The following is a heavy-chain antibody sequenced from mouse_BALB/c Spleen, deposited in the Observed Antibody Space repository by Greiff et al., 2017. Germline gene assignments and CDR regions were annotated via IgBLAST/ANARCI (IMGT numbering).Heavy chain of an antibody. Sequence: EVQLVESGPGLVKPSQSLSLTCTVTGYSITSDYAWNWIRQFPGNKLEWMGYISYSGSTSYNPSLKSRISITRDTSKNQFFLQLNSVTTEDTATYYCARYDYYGRYWYFDVWGAGTTVTVSS. CDR1: GYSITSDYA. J-gene: IGHJ1*01. D-gene: IGHD1-2*01. V-gene: IGHV3-2*02. CDR3: ARYDYYGRYWYFDV. CDR2: ISYSGST.